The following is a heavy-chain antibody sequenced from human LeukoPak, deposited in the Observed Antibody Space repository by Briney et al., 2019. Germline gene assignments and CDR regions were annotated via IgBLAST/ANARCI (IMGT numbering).Heavy chain of an antibody. Sequence: QSGGSLRLSCAASGFTFSSYAMHWVRQAPGKGLEWVAVISYDGSNKYYADSVKGRFTISRDNSKNTLYLQMNSLGAEDTAVYYCARDLGIAAPTGYYYYGMDVWGQGTTVTVSS. J-gene: IGHJ6*02. V-gene: IGHV3-30-3*01. CDR2: ISYDGSNK. CDR1: GFTFSSYA. CDR3: ARDLGIAAPTGYYYYGMDV. D-gene: IGHD6-13*01.